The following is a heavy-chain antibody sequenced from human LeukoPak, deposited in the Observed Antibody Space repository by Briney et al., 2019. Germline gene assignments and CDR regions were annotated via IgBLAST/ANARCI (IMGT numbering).Heavy chain of an antibody. D-gene: IGHD6-19*01. CDR2: IYYSGST. Sequence: PGGSLRLSCAASGFTFSSYGMHWIRQPPGKGLEWIGSIYYSGSTYYNPSLKSRVTISVDTSKNQFSLKLSSVTAADTAVYYCARAGQWLESFDYWGQGTLVTVSS. CDR1: GFTFSSYG. J-gene: IGHJ4*02. CDR3: ARAGQWLESFDY. V-gene: IGHV4-39*07.